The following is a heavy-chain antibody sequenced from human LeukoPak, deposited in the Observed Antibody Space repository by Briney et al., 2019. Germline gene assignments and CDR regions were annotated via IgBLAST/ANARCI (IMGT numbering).Heavy chain of an antibody. J-gene: IGHJ6*02. CDR3: ARGDCSSTSCPKLHYYYYGMDV. CDR2: INSDGSST. CDR1: GFTFSSYA. D-gene: IGHD2-2*01. Sequence: GGSLRLSCAASGFTFSSYAMSWVRQAPGKGLVWVSRINSDGSSTSYADSVKGRFTISRDNAKNTLYLQMNSLRAEDTAVYYCARGDCSSTSCPKLHYYYYGMDVWGQGTTVTVSS. V-gene: IGHV3-74*01.